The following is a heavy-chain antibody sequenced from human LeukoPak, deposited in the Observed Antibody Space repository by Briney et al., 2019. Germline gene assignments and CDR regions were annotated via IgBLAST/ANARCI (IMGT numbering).Heavy chain of an antibody. CDR1: GYSISSGYY. CDR3: ARTPSSGWYDWRAWFDY. Sequence: SETLSLTCAVSGYSISSGYYWGWIRQPPGKGLDWIGSIYHSGSTYYNPSLKSRVTILVDTSKNQFSLKLSSLTAADTAVYYCARTPSSGWYDWRAWFDYWGQGTLVTVSS. J-gene: IGHJ4*02. D-gene: IGHD6-19*01. V-gene: IGHV4-38-2*01. CDR2: IYHSGST.